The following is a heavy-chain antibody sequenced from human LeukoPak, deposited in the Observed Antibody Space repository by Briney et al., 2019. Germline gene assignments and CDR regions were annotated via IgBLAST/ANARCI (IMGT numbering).Heavy chain of an antibody. CDR2: ISGSGGRT. CDR3: AKHVTRVVYSRLFDP. J-gene: IGHJ5*02. D-gene: IGHD4-23*01. V-gene: IGHV3-23*01. Sequence: GGSLRLSCAVSGFTFISSAMSWVPQAPGRGLEWVSAISGSGGRTYYADSVTGRFTISRDNSKNTLYLQMNSLRAEDTAVYYRAKHVTRVVYSRLFDPWGQGTLVTVSS. CDR1: GFTFISSA.